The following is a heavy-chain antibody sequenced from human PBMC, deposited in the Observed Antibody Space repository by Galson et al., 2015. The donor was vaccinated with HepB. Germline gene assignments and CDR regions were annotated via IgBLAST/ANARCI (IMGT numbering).Heavy chain of an antibody. J-gene: IGHJ5*02. CDR2: INTNTGNP. D-gene: IGHD3-22*01. CDR1: GCTFSDYA. CDR3: AGEYYFDTSGYYRPNLGFDP. Sequence: SVKVSCKASGCTFSDYAMNWVRQAPGQGLEWMGWINTNTGNPTYAQGFTGRFVFSLDTSVSTAFLQISSLKPEDTAVYYCAGEYYFDTSGYYRPNLGFDPWGQGTLVTVSS. V-gene: IGHV7-4-1*02.